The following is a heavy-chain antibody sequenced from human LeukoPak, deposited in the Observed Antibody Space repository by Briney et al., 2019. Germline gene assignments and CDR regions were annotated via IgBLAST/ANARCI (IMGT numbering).Heavy chain of an antibody. Sequence: ETLSLTCAVSGGSFSGYHWTWIRQSPGKGLEWIGDINPSGSTYYNPSLKSRLTISVDTSKNQFSLKLRSVTAADTAVYYCARGRHDITMIVVVMTSVSYYLDVWGKGTTVTVS. V-gene: IGHV4-34*01. J-gene: IGHJ6*03. D-gene: IGHD3-22*01. CDR1: GGSFSGYH. CDR2: INPSGST. CDR3: ARGRHDITMIVVVMTSVSYYLDV.